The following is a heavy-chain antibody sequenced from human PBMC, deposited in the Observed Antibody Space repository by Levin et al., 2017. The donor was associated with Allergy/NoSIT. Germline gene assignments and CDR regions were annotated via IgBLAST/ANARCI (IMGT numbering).Heavy chain of an antibody. V-gene: IGHV4-4*02. Sequence: SETLSLTCAVSGGSISSSNWWSWVRQPPGKGLEWIGEIYHSGSTNYNPSLKSRVTISVDKSKNQFSLKLSSVTAADTAVYYCAREGQQLVRGWFDPWGQGTLVTVSS. CDR1: GGSISSSNW. D-gene: IGHD6-13*01. CDR3: AREGQQLVRGWFDP. J-gene: IGHJ5*02. CDR2: IYHSGST.